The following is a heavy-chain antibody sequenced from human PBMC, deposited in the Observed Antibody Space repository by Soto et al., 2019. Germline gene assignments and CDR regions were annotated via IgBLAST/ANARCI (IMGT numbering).Heavy chain of an antibody. J-gene: IGHJ6*03. CDR1: GGSISSYY. D-gene: IGHD1-26*01. V-gene: IGHV4-59*08. CDR2: IYYSETT. CDR3: ARIYGVGTNYYYMDV. Sequence: QVQLQESGPGLVKPSETLSLTCSVSGGSISSYYWSWIRQPPGKGLEWIGYIYYSETTNYNPSLKSRFTISITTSKNQFSLKLSSVTAADTAVYYCARIYGVGTNYYYMDVWGKGTTVTVSS.